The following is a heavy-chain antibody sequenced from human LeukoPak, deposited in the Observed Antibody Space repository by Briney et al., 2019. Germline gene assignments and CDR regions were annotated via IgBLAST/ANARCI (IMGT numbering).Heavy chain of an antibody. J-gene: IGHJ4*02. V-gene: IGHV1-2*02. CDR1: GYTFTGYY. Sequence: ASVKVSCKASGYTFTGYYMHWVRQAPGQGLEWMGWINPNSGGTNYAQKFQGRVTMTRDTSISTAYMELSRLRSDDTAVYYCARERAQWLVRDGFDYWGQGTLVTVSS. CDR2: INPNSGGT. CDR3: ARERAQWLVRDGFDY. D-gene: IGHD6-19*01.